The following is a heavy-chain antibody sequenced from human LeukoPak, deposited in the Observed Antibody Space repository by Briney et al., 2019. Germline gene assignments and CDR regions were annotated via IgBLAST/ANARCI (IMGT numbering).Heavy chain of an antibody. D-gene: IGHD4-23*01. CDR1: GFTFSTYA. J-gene: IGHJ4*02. V-gene: IGHV3-30*04. Sequence: GGSLRLSCAASGFTFSTYAMHWVRQAPGKGLEWVAVIPYDGSNKYYADSVKGRFTISRESSKNRLYLQMNSLRAEDTAVYYCARAEGYGGELDSWGQGTLVTVSS. CDR2: IPYDGSNK. CDR3: ARAEGYGGELDS.